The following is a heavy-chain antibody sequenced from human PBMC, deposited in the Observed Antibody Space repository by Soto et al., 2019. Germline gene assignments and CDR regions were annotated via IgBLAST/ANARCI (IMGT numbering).Heavy chain of an antibody. D-gene: IGHD3-10*01. J-gene: IGHJ4*02. Sequence: LETLSLTCAVYGGSFSGYYWSWIRQPPGKGLEWIGEINHSGSTNYNPSLKSRVTISVDTSKNQFSLKLSSVTAADTAVYYCARARPGRPYYYGSGSYYITGIFDYWGQGTLVTVSS. CDR2: INHSGST. V-gene: IGHV4-34*01. CDR3: ARARPGRPYYYGSGSYYITGIFDY. CDR1: GGSFSGYY.